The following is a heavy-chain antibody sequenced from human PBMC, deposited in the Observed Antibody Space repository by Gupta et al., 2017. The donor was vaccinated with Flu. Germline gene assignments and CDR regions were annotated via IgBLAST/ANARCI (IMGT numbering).Heavy chain of an antibody. CDR3: ARGGGDLLKDYYYYYGMDV. D-gene: IGHD2-21*02. CDR2: ISSSSSYI. J-gene: IGHJ6*02. V-gene: IGHV3-21*01. Sequence: NWVRQAPGKGLEWVSSISSSSSYIYYADSVKGRFTISRDNAKNSLYLQMNSLRAEDTAVYXCARGGGDLLKDYYYYYGMDVWGQGTTVTVSS.